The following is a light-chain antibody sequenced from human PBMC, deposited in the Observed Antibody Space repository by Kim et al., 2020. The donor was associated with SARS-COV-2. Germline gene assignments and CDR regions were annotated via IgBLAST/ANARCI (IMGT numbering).Light chain of an antibody. J-gene: IGLJ1*01. CDR2: QDS. CDR3: QAWESSTEV. Sequence: SYELTQSPSVSVSPGQTASITCSGDKLGDKYACWYQQKPGQSPVLVIYQDSKRPSGIPERFSGSNSGNTATLTISGTQAKDEADYYCQAWESSTEVFGTG. V-gene: IGLV3-1*01. CDR1: KLGDKY.